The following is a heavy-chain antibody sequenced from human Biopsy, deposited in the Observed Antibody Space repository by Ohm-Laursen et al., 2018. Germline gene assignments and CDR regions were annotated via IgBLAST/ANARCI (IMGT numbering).Heavy chain of an antibody. D-gene: IGHD5-24*01. J-gene: IGHJ5*02. CDR2: IFYSGST. CDR1: GGSISSYY. V-gene: IGHV4-59*01. Sequence: SETLSLTCNVSGGSISSYYWSWIRRSPGKGLEWIGFIFYSGSTYYNPSLKSRTTISVDSSKNQFSLRLRSVTAADTAVYYCARGGNGYNYVAPGTWFDPWGRGTPVTVSS. CDR3: ARGGNGYNYVAPGTWFDP.